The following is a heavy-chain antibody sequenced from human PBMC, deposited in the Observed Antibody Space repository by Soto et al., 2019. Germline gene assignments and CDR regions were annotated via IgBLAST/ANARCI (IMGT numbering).Heavy chain of an antibody. V-gene: IGHV3-33*06. CDR3: AKDLLFDGAAAGTSSSFPPGGFDP. Sequence: GVSLRLSCAASGFPFSSYGMHWVRQAPGKGLEWVAVIWYDGSNKYYADSVKGRFTISRDNSKNTLYLQMNSLRAEDTAVYYCAKDLLFDGAAAGTSSSFPPGGFDPWGQGTLVTVSS. D-gene: IGHD6-13*01. CDR2: IWYDGSNK. CDR1: GFPFSSYG. J-gene: IGHJ5*02.